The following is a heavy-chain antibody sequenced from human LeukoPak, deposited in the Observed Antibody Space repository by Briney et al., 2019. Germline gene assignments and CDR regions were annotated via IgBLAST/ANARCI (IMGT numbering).Heavy chain of an antibody. D-gene: IGHD3-10*01. CDR1: GFTFSSYS. Sequence: GGSLRLSCAASGFTFSSYSMNWVRQAPGKGLEWVSSISSSSSYIYYADSVKGRFTISRDNAKNSLYLQMNSLRAEDTAVYYCARVGHVLLWFGEPIPNYYYYMDVWGKGTTVTVSS. J-gene: IGHJ6*03. CDR2: ISSSSSYI. V-gene: IGHV3-21*01. CDR3: ARVGHVLLWFGEPIPNYYYYMDV.